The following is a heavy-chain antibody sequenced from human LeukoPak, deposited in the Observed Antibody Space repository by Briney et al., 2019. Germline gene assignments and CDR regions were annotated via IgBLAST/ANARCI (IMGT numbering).Heavy chain of an antibody. CDR2: INPNSGGT. D-gene: IGHD2-8*01. J-gene: IGHJ5*02. Sequence: ASVKVSCKASGGTFSSYAISWVRQAPGQGLEWMGWINPNSGGTNYAQKFQGRVTMTRDTSISTAYMELSRLRSDDTAVYYCVRAGLGIVLMVSKGDNWFDPWGQGTLVTVSS. CDR1: GGTFSSYA. V-gene: IGHV1-2*02. CDR3: VRAGLGIVLMVSKGDNWFDP.